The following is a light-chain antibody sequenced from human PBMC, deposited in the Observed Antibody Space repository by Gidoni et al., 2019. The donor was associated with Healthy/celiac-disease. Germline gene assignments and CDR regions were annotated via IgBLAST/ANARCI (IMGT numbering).Light chain of an antibody. CDR2: SNN. CDR1: SSNLGSNN. V-gene: IGLV1-44*01. CDR3: AAWEDSLNVWV. Sequence: QSVLTQPPSASGSAGQGVTISFSGSSSNLGSNNVNWYQQLPGTAPKLLIYSNNKRPSGVPDRFSVSKSGTSASLAISGLQSEDEADYYCAAWEDSLNVWVFGGGTKLTVL. J-gene: IGLJ3*02.